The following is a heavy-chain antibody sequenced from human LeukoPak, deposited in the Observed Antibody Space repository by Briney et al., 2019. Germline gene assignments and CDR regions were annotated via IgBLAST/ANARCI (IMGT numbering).Heavy chain of an antibody. CDR3: ARALRYDDSSGYYAY. V-gene: IGHV1-2*02. D-gene: IGHD3-22*01. Sequence: GASVKVSCKGSGYTFSGYYMHWVRQAPGQGLEWMGWINYNSGATSYARALQGRVTMTRDTSITIFYMELSSLRSDDTAVYYCARALRYDDSSGYYAYWGQGTLVTVSS. CDR2: INYNSGAT. J-gene: IGHJ4*02. CDR1: GYTFSGYY.